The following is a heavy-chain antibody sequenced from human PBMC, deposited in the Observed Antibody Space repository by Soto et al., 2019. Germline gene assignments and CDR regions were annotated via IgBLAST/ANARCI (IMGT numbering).Heavy chain of an antibody. CDR1: GGSISSYY. V-gene: IGHV4-59*01. Sequence: TSDTLSLTCTVSGGSISSYYWSWLRPPPGKGLEWIGYIYYSGSTNYNPSLKSRVTISVDTSKNQFSLKLSSVTAADTAVYYCARGAYYYDSSGFVDYWGQGTLVTVSS. CDR2: IYYSGST. D-gene: IGHD3-22*01. J-gene: IGHJ4*02. CDR3: ARGAYYYDSSGFVDY.